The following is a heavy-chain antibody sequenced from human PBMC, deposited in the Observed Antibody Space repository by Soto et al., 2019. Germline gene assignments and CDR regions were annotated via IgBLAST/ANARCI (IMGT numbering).Heavy chain of an antibody. CDR2: ISSSSSYI. V-gene: IGHV3-21*01. CDR1: GFTFSSYS. Sequence: EVQLVESGGGLVQPGGSLRLSCAASGFTFSSYSMNWVRQAPGKGLEWVSSISSSSSYIYYADSVKGRFTISRDNAKNSLYLQMNSLRAEDTAVYYCARLNGKTYDFWSGYYDYYYYGMDVWGQGTTVTVSS. D-gene: IGHD3-3*01. J-gene: IGHJ6*02. CDR3: ARLNGKTYDFWSGYYDYYYYGMDV.